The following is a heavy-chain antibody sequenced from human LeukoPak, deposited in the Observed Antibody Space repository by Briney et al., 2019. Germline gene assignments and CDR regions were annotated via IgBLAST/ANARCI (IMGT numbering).Heavy chain of an antibody. Sequence: GGSLRLSCAASGFTFNNYYMSWIRQAPGKGLEWISYISSTVSTTYYADSVKGRFTISRDNAKNSLYLQMNSLRAEDTAVYYCAREGGYYHLDYWGQGTLVTVSS. J-gene: IGHJ4*02. D-gene: IGHD3-22*01. CDR3: AREGGYYHLDY. V-gene: IGHV3-11*01. CDR1: GFTFNNYY. CDR2: ISSTVSTT.